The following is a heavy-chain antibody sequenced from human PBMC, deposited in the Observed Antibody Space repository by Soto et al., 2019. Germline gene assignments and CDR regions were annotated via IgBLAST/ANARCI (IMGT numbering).Heavy chain of an antibody. D-gene: IGHD4-17*01. Sequence: GGSLRLSCAASGFTFSSYGMHWVRQAPGKGLEWVAVISYDGSYKYYVDSVKGRFTISRDNAKNSLYLQMNSLRAEDTAVYYCARGIKYRDYSRWFDPWGQGTLVTVSS. CDR1: GFTFSSYG. CDR3: ARGIKYRDYSRWFDP. V-gene: IGHV3-30*03. J-gene: IGHJ5*02. CDR2: ISYDGSYK.